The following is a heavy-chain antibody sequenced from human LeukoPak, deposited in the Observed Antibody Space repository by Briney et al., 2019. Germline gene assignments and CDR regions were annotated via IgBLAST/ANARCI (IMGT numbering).Heavy chain of an antibody. J-gene: IGHJ6*02. CDR2: ISWNSGSI. D-gene: IGHD3-10*01. CDR1: GFTFDDYA. CDR3: AREDYYGSGSYYYYYYGMDV. V-gene: IGHV3-9*01. Sequence: GGSLRLSCAASGFTFDDYAMHWVRRAPGKGLEWVSGISWNSGSIGYADSVKGRFTISRDNAKNSLYLQMNSLRAEDTALYYCAREDYYGSGSYYYYYYGMDVWGQGTTVTVSS.